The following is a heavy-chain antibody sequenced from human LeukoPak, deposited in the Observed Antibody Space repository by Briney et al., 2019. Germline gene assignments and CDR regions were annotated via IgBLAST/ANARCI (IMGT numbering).Heavy chain of an antibody. D-gene: IGHD3-22*01. CDR3: ARDSYYYDSSPL. Sequence: SETLSLTCTVSGGSISSYYWSWIRQPPGKGLEWIGYIYYSGSTNYNPSLKSRVTISVDTSKNQFSLKLSSVTAEDTAVYYCARDSYYYDSSPLWGQGTLVTVSS. CDR2: IYYSGST. J-gene: IGHJ4*02. V-gene: IGHV4-59*01. CDR1: GGSISSYY.